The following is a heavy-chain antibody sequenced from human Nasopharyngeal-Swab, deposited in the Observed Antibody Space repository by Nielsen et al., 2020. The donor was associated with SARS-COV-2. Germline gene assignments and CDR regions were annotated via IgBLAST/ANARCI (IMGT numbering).Heavy chain of an antibody. D-gene: IGHD6-19*01. J-gene: IGHJ5*02. CDR3: ARSVAGPPWNWFDP. CDR2: IYTSGST. V-gene: IGHV4-61*02. CDR1: DSSITSGSYY. Sequence: SDTLTPTFTLSDSSITSGSYYWCCIRQPAGKGLEWIGRIYTSGSTNYNPSLNGRVTISVDTSKSQFSLKLSSVTAAETAVYYCARSVAGPPWNWFDPWGQGTLVTVSS.